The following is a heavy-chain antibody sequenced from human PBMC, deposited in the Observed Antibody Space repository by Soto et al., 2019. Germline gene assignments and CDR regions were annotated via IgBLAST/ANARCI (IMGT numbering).Heavy chain of an antibody. Sequence: QVQLQESGPGLVKPSETLSLTCTVSGGSISSYYWSWIRQPPGKGLEWIGYIYYSGSTNYNPSLTSRVTISVDTSKNQFSLKLSSVTAADTAVYYCAGADSYCGGDCYPHWYFDLWGRGTLVTVSS. CDR1: GGSISSYY. CDR2: IYYSGST. J-gene: IGHJ2*01. V-gene: IGHV4-59*01. D-gene: IGHD2-21*02. CDR3: AGADSYCGGDCYPHWYFDL.